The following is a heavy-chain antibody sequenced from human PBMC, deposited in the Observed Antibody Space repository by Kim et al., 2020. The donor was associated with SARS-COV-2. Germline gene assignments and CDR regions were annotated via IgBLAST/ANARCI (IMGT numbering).Heavy chain of an antibody. Sequence: LKSRVTISVDTSKNQFSLKLSSVTAADTAVYYCARAYYDISTGYYPEYFQHWGQGTLVTVSS. V-gene: IGHV4-59*01. CDR3: ARAYYDISTGYYPEYFQH. J-gene: IGHJ1*01. D-gene: IGHD3-9*01.